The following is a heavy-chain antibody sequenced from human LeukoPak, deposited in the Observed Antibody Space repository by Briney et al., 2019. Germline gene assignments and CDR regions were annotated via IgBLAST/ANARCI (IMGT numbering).Heavy chain of an antibody. Sequence: PSETLSLTCTVSGASISSYYWSWIRQPAGKGLEWIGRIYTSGTTNYNPSLKSRVTISVDKSKNQFSLKLSSVTAADTAVYCCARDYVDTTMGQRFDPWGHGTLVTVSS. CDR2: IYTSGTT. J-gene: IGHJ5*02. CDR1: GASISSYY. D-gene: IGHD5-18*01. V-gene: IGHV4-4*07. CDR3: ARDYVDTTMGQRFDP.